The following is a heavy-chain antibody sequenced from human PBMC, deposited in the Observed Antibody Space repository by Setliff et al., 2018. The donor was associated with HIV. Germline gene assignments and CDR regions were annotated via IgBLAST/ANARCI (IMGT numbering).Heavy chain of an antibody. CDR2: IQYGDIS. J-gene: IGHJ3*01. CDR3: ARSGYTSGFYWVFGAFGV. Sequence: SETLSLTCTVSGGSISNYYCTWIRQPPGKGPGWIASIQYGDISHYIPSLQSRVTISVDTSTKQFSLYLSSVNETDTAVYYCARSGYTSGFYWVFGAFGVWGQGKMVTVSS. CDR1: GGSISNYY. V-gene: IGHV4-59*01. D-gene: IGHD3-22*01.